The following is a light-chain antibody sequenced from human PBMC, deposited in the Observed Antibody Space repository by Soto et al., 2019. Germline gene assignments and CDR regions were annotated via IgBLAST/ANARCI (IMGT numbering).Light chain of an antibody. CDR2: EVS. CDR3: SSYTSSSPYV. Sequence: QSALTEPACVSGSPGQSITISCTGTSSDVGGYNSVSWYQQHPGKAPKLMIYEVSNRPSGVSNRFSGSKSGNTASLTISGLQAEDEADYYCSSYTSSSPYVFGTGTKVTVL. J-gene: IGLJ1*01. CDR1: SSDVGGYNS. V-gene: IGLV2-14*01.